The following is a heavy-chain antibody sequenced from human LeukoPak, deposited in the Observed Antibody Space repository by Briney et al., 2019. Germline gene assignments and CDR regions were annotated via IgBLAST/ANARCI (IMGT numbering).Heavy chain of an antibody. CDR1: GGSISSYY. V-gene: IGHV4-59*12. CDR3: ARAIEMATITYFDY. J-gene: IGHJ4*02. Sequence: SETLSLTCTVSGGSISSYYWSWIRQPPGKGLEWIGYIYYSGSTNYNPSLKSRVTISVNTSKNQFSLKLSSVTAADTAVYYCARAIEMATITYFDYWGQGTLVTVSS. D-gene: IGHD5-24*01. CDR2: IYYSGST.